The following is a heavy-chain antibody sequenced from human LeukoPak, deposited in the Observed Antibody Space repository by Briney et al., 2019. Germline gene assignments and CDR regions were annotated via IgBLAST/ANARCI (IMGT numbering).Heavy chain of an antibody. CDR1: GFTFSSYG. CDR2: IWYDGSNK. CDR3: ARDGVPRVGATFSGY. J-gene: IGHJ4*02. V-gene: IGHV3-33*01. Sequence: GRSPRLSCAASGFTFSSYGMHWVRQAPGKGLEWVAVIWYDGSNKYFADSVKGRFTISRDNSKNTLYLQMNSLRAEDTAVYYCARDGVPRVGATFSGYWGQGTLVTVSS. D-gene: IGHD1-26*01.